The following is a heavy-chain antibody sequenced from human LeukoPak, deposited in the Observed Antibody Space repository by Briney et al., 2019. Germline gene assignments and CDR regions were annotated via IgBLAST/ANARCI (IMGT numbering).Heavy chain of an antibody. CDR3: TRGRRLDNAPTAPCEY. D-gene: IGHD2-2*03. Sequence: GASAKVSCTASGYIFTGYYMHWVRQAPGQGLEWMGWINPNSGDTDYAQKFQGRVTMTRDTSIRTVYMELSSLKSDDTAVYYCTRGRRLDNAPTAPCEYWGQGTLVTVSS. J-gene: IGHJ4*02. V-gene: IGHV1-2*02. CDR2: INPNSGDT. CDR1: GYIFTGYY.